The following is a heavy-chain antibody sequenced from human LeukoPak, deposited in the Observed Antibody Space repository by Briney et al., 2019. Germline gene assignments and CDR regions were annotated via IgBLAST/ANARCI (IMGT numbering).Heavy chain of an antibody. D-gene: IGHD4-17*01. Sequence: GRSLRLSCTASGFTSGDYAMSWFRQAPGKGLEWVGVIRSKAYGGTTEYAASVKGTFTISRDDSKSIAYLQMNSLKTEDTAVYYCTSTASTETTMGYYFDYWGQGTLVTVSS. CDR3: TSTASTETTMGYYFDY. CDR1: GFTSGDYA. J-gene: IGHJ4*02. V-gene: IGHV3-49*03. CDR2: IRSKAYGGTT.